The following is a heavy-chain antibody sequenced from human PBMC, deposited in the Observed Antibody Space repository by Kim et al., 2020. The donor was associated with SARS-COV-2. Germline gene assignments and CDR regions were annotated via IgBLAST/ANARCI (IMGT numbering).Heavy chain of an antibody. D-gene: IGHD3-22*01. CDR3: ARSGYHDC. CDR2: IKKDGSEK. Sequence: GGSLRLSCVASGFTFSDYWMSWVRQAPGKGLEWVANIKKDGSEKYYVDSVKGRFTISRDNAKNSVYLQMNSLRAEDTAVYYCARSGYHDCWGQGTLVTVSS. CDR1: GFTFSDYW. V-gene: IGHV3-7*01. J-gene: IGHJ4*02.